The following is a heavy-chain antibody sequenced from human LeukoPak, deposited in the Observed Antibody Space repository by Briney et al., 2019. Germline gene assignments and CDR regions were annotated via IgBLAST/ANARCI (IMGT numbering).Heavy chain of an antibody. CDR3: ARGSPGGDY. CDR1: GGSLSSFY. V-gene: IGHV4-59*13. CDR2: IHDSGDT. J-gene: IGHJ4*02. Sequence: PSQTLSLTCSVSGGSLSSFYWSWIRHPPRKGLEWIGYIHDSGDTNQNPSLKGRVTISLDTSKNQFALKLTSVTAADTAVYHCARGSPGGDYWGQGTLVTVSS.